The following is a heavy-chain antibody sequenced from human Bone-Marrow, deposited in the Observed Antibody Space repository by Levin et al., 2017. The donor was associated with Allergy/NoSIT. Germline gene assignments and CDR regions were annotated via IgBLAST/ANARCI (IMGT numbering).Heavy chain of an antibody. CDR1: GFTFSSYA. V-gene: IGHV3-64D*06. Sequence: GESLKISCSASGFTFSSYAMHWVRQAPGKGLEYVSAISSNGGSTYYADSVKGRFTISRDNSKNTLYLQMSSLRAEDTAVYYCVKDHRPPVLRYFDWLGSDNWFDPWGQGTLVTVSS. CDR2: ISSNGGST. J-gene: IGHJ5*02. CDR3: VKDHRPPVLRYFDWLGSDNWFDP. D-gene: IGHD3-9*01.